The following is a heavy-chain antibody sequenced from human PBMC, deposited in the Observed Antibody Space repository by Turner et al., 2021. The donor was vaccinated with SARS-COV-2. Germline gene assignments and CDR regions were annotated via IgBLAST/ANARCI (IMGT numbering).Heavy chain of an antibody. Sequence: QVQRVEPGGGFVKPGGSLRPSCAASRFTFSDYYMSWIRQAPGKGLEWVSYISGSGSTIYSADSVKARFTISRDNAKNSLYLQMNSLRAEDTAVYYCARDLRYSGSSVGSFYFDYWGQGTLVTVSS. CDR3: ARDLRYSGSSVGSFYFDY. V-gene: IGHV3-11*01. CDR2: ISGSGSTI. J-gene: IGHJ4*02. D-gene: IGHD6-6*01. CDR1: RFTFSDYY.